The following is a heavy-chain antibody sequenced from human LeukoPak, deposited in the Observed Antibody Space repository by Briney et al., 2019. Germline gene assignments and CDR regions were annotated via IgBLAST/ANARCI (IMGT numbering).Heavy chain of an antibody. V-gene: IGHV3-30-3*01. CDR1: GFTFSSYA. Sequence: QAGGSLRLSCAASGFTFSSYAMHWVRQAPGKGLEWVAVISYDGSNKYYADSVKGRFTISRDNSKNTLYLQMNSLRAEDTAVYYCARVDAFDLWGQGTMVTVSS. J-gene: IGHJ3*01. CDR2: ISYDGSNK. CDR3: ARVDAFDL.